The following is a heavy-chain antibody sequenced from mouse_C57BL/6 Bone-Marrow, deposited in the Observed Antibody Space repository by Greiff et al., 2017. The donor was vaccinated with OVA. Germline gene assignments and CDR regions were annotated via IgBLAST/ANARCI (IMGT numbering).Heavy chain of an antibody. CDR2: INPGSGGT. CDR3: ARGGGGDFDY. J-gene: IGHJ2*01. CDR1: GYAFTNYL. D-gene: IGHD1-1*02. V-gene: IGHV1-54*01. Sequence: QVQLQQSGAELVRPGTSVKVSCKASGYAFTNYLIEWVKQRPGQGLEWIGVINPGSGGTNYNEKFKGKATLTADKSSSTAYMQLSSLTSEDSAVYFCARGGGGDFDYWGQGTTLTVSS.